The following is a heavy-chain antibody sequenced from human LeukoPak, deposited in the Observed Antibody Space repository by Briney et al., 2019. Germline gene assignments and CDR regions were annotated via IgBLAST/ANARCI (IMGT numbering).Heavy chain of an antibody. D-gene: IGHD2-8*01. Sequence: SETLSLTCTVSGGSISSSSYYWGWIRQPPGKGLEWIGSIYYSGSTYYNPSLKSRVTISVDTSKNQFSLKLSSVTAADTAVYYCARGKWLDYWGQGTLVTVSS. J-gene: IGHJ4*02. CDR1: GGSISSSSYY. CDR2: IYYSGST. CDR3: ARGKWLDY. V-gene: IGHV4-39*07.